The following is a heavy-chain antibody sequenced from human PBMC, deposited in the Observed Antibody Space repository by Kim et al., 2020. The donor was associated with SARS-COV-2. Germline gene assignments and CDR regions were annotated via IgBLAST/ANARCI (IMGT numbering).Heavy chain of an antibody. CDR3: ARAMIVVVITGDYYYYGMDV. Sequence: SVKVSCKASGGTFSSYAISWVRQAPGQGLEWMGGIIPIFGTANYAQKFQGRVTITADESTSTAYMELSSLRSEDTAVYYCARAMIVVVITGDYYYYGMDVWGQGTTVTVSS. V-gene: IGHV1-69*13. J-gene: IGHJ6*02. D-gene: IGHD3-22*01. CDR2: IIPIFGTA. CDR1: GGTFSSYA.